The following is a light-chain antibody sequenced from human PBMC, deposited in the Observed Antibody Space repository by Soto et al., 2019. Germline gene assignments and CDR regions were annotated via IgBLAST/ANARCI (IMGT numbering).Light chain of an antibody. CDR1: QGIRSW. Sequence: DIQMSQSPSSLSASVGDRVTITCRASQGIRSWLAWYQQKPGRAPKPLIYDASSLQSGVPSRFSGSGSGTDFTPTISSLQPEDVAVYYCQQYNNWPRTFGQGTKV. V-gene: IGKV1D-16*01. CDR3: QQYNNWPRT. J-gene: IGKJ1*01. CDR2: DAS.